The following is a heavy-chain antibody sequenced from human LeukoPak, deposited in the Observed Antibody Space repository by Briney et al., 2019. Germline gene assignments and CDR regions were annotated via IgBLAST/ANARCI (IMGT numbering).Heavy chain of an antibody. Sequence: GGSLRLSCAASGFTFSSYSMNWVRQAPGKGLEWVSSISSSSSYIYYADSVKGRFTISRDNAKNSLYLQMNSLGAEDTAVYYCARDEIDWNWSKRGTANWFDPWGQGTLVTVSS. CDR2: ISSSSSYI. D-gene: IGHD1-7*01. CDR3: ARDEIDWNWSKRGTANWFDP. CDR1: GFTFSSYS. J-gene: IGHJ5*02. V-gene: IGHV3-21*01.